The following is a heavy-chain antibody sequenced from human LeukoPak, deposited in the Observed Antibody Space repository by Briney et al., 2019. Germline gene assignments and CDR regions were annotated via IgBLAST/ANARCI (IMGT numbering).Heavy chain of an antibody. Sequence: GRSLRLSCAASGFTFRNHAMSWVRQAPGKGLEWVLSISSGGSTYYADSVKGRFTISRDNSKNTLDLQMNSLRSEDTAVYYCAKRGGTSQFCFDFWGQGTLVTVSS. CDR2: ISSGGST. D-gene: IGHD3-16*01. CDR3: AKRGGTSQFCFDF. CDR1: GFTFRNHA. V-gene: IGHV3-23*01. J-gene: IGHJ4*02.